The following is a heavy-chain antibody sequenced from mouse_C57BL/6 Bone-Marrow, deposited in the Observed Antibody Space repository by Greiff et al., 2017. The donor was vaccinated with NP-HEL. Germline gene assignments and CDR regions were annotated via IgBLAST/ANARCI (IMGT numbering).Heavy chain of an antibody. Sequence: EVMLVESGAELVRPGASVKLSCTASGFNIKDDYMHWVKQRPEQGLEWIGWIDPENGDTEYASKFQGKATITADTSSNTAYLQLSSLTSEDTAVYYCTRFPTVVSMDYWGQGTSVTVSS. CDR1: GFNIKDDY. D-gene: IGHD1-1*01. CDR3: TRFPTVVSMDY. CDR2: IDPENGDT. V-gene: IGHV14-4*01. J-gene: IGHJ4*01.